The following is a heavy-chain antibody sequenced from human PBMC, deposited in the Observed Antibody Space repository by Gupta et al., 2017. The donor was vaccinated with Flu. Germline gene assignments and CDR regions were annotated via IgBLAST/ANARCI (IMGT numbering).Heavy chain of an antibody. V-gene: IGHV4-61*03. CDR1: SGSNY. J-gene: IGHJ4*02. CDR2: IYFNGNT. D-gene: IGHD3-3*01. CDR3: AREVDFWSGRRFDS. Sequence: SGSNYWNWIRQSPGKGLEWIGSIYFNGNTNYSPSLNSRATISLDTSKNHFSLRLTSVTAADTAKYFCAREVDFWSGRRFDSWGQGIQVAVSS.